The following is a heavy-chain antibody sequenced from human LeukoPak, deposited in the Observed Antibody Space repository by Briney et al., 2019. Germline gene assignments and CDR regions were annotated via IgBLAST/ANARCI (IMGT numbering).Heavy chain of an antibody. CDR3: AKSNYYCSDSCQPDDAFDV. V-gene: IGHV3-23*01. Sequence: PGGSLRLSCAASGFTFSSYAMSWVRQAPGKGLEWVSAISGSGGSTYYADSVEGRFTISRDNSKNTLYLQMNSLRAEDTAVYYCAKSNYYCSDSCQPDDAFDVWGQGTMVTVSS. CDR1: GFTFSSYA. D-gene: IGHD2-15*01. J-gene: IGHJ3*01. CDR2: ISGSGGST.